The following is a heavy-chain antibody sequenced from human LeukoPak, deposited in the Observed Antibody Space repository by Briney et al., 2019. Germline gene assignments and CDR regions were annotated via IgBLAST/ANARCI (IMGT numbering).Heavy chain of an antibody. J-gene: IGHJ4*02. V-gene: IGHV3-33*01. Sequence: GGSLRLSCAASGFTFRNYGMHWVRQAPGKGLEWVAIIWYDGSNKYYADSVKGRFTISRDISKNTLYLQMNSLRAEGTALYYCARDRSDSYFDYWGQGTLVTVSS. CDR2: IWYDGSNK. D-gene: IGHD3-10*01. CDR1: GFTFRNYG. CDR3: ARDRSDSYFDY.